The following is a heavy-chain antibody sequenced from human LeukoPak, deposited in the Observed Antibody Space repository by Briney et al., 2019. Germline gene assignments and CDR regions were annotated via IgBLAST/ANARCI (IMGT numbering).Heavy chain of an antibody. J-gene: IGHJ3*02. CDR2: IYSRGRT. CDR3: ARHLDYGDHQGAFDI. D-gene: IGHD4-17*01. CDR1: GGSISSYS. V-gene: IGHV4-59*08. Sequence: SETLSLTCTVSGGSISSYSWSWIRQPPGKGLEWIGYIYSRGRTNHNPSLKSRVTISVSTSRNQFSLKLSSVTAADTAVYYCARHLDYGDHQGAFDIWGQGTMVTVSS.